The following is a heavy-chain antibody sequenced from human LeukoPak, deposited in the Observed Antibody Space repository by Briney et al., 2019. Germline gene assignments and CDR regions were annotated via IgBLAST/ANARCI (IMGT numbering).Heavy chain of an antibody. CDR2: MNPNSGNT. CDR1: GYTFTSYD. CDR3: ARVTARNHYDILTGSSMYYYYGMDV. V-gene: IGHV1-8*01. Sequence: ASVKVSCKASGYTFTSYDINWMRQATGQGLEWMGWMNPNSGNTGYAQKFQGRVTMTRNTSISTAYMELSSLRSEDTAVYYCARVTARNHYDILTGSSMYYYYGMDVWGQGTTVTVSS. J-gene: IGHJ6*02. D-gene: IGHD3-9*01.